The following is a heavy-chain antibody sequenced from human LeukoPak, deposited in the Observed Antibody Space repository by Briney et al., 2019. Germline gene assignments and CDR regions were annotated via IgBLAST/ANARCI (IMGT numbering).Heavy chain of an antibody. Sequence: GASVKVSCKASGYTFTGYYIHWVRQAPGQGLEWTGWINPNSGGTNYAQKFQGRVTITTDESTSTAYMELSSLRSEDTAVYYCARSHRIQLWPHLGWFDPWGQGTLATVSS. CDR1: GYTFTGYY. CDR2: INPNSGGT. CDR3: ARSHRIQLWPHLGWFDP. D-gene: IGHD5-18*01. J-gene: IGHJ5*02. V-gene: IGHV1-2*02.